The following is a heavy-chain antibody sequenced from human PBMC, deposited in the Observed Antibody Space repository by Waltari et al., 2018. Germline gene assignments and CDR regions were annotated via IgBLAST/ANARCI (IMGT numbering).Heavy chain of an antibody. V-gene: IGHV4-4*07. CDR2: IYTSGSS. CDR3: ARGYSDYGGEYFQH. CDR1: GVSVTDYY. D-gene: IGHD4-17*01. Sequence: QVQLQESGPPLVEPWETLSLTCTVSGVSVTDYYWSWIRQPAGKGLEFIGRIYTSGSSDYNPSLKSLATVSMDKSKNQFSLQLTSVTAADTAIYYCARGYSDYGGEYFQHWGQGTPVSVSS. J-gene: IGHJ1*01.